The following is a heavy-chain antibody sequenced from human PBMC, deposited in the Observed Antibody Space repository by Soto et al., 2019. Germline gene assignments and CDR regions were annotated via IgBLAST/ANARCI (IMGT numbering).Heavy chain of an antibody. Sequence: GASVKVSCKASGYTFTSYDINWVRQATGQGLEWMGWMNPNSGNTGYAQKFQGRVTMTRNTSISTAYMELSSLRSEDTAVYYCASRYYSGSGSLWDYYYYMDVWGKGTTVTVSS. J-gene: IGHJ6*03. D-gene: IGHD3-10*01. CDR1: GYTFTSYD. CDR2: MNPNSGNT. CDR3: ASRYYSGSGSLWDYYYYMDV. V-gene: IGHV1-8*01.